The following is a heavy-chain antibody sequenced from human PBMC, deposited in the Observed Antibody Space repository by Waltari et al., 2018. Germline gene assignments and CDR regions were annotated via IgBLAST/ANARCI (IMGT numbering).Heavy chain of an antibody. CDR3: ARGRVDFAY. CDR1: GFDFSTYW. Sequence: EVQLVESGGNLVQPGGSLRLSCAASGFDFSTYWMSWVRQAPGKGLEWVANVKEDGSEKYYVDSVKGRFTISRDNAKNSLYLQMNSLRAEDTAVYFCARGRVDFAYWGQGTLVTVSS. J-gene: IGHJ4*02. V-gene: IGHV3-7*01. CDR2: VKEDGSEK.